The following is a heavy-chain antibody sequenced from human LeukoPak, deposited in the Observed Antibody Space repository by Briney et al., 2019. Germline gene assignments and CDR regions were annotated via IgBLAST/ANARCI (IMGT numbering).Heavy chain of an antibody. CDR1: GGSISSYY. CDR3: ARGSTHKVHNWFDP. V-gene: IGHV4-59*01. J-gene: IGHJ5*02. Sequence: SETLSLTCTVSGGSISSYYWSWIRQPPGKGLEWIGYIYYSGSTNYNPSLKSRVTISVDTSKNQFSLKLSSVTAADTAVYYCARGSTHKVHNWFDPWGQGTLVTVSS. CDR2: IYYSGST.